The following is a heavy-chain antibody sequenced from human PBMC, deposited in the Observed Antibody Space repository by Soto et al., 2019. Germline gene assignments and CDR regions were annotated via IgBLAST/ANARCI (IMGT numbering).Heavy chain of an antibody. CDR2: IYHSGTT. CDR1: GASITGSDW. V-gene: IGHV4-4*02. D-gene: IGHD3-22*01. Sequence: SETLSLTCTVSGASITGSDWWSWVRQTPEKGLEWIGEIYHSGTTNYHPSLKSRGTISQDKSKNQFSLNLTSVTAADTAVYSCVRMSVVGYFDYWGRGSLVTVS. CDR3: VRMSVVGYFDY. J-gene: IGHJ4*02.